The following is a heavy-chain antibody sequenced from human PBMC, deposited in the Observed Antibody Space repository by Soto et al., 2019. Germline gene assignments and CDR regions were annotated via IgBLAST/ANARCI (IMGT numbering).Heavy chain of an antibody. Sequence: GESLKISCKGSGYSFTSYWIGWVRQMPGKGLEWMGIIYPGDSDTRYSPSFQGQVTISADKSISTAYLQWSSLKASDTAMYYFASSGWGSYLPYYYYGMDVWGQGTTVTVS. CDR1: GYSFTSYW. CDR3: ASSGWGSYLPYYYYGMDV. J-gene: IGHJ6*02. CDR2: IYPGDSDT. D-gene: IGHD3-16*02. V-gene: IGHV5-51*01.